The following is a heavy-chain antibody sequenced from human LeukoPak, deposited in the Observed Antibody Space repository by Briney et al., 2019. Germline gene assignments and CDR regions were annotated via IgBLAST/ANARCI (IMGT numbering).Heavy chain of an antibody. CDR2: VDPRDSYT. J-gene: IGHJ4*02. CDR1: GYSFTSFW. V-gene: IGHV5-10-1*01. Sequence: GESLKIPCKGSGYSFTSFWIIWVRQMPGKGLEWMGRVDPRDSYTNYSASFQGHVTISVDKSISTAYLQWSSLKASDTAMYYCARYTSGAFDYWGQGTLVTVSS. CDR3: ARYTSGAFDY. D-gene: IGHD3-10*01.